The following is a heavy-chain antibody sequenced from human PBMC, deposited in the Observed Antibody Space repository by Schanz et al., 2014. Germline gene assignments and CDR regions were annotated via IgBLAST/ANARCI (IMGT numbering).Heavy chain of an antibody. CDR2: ISSASSTI. CDR1: GFTFSSYS. Sequence: EVQLVESGGGLVQPGGSLRLSCAASGFTFSSYSMNWVRQAPGKGLEWVSYISSASSTINYADSVKGRFTISRDNAKNALFRQMNSLRAEDTAVYYCARAGYDADNWFDPWGQGTLVTVSS. D-gene: IGHD2-2*01. V-gene: IGHV3-48*01. J-gene: IGHJ5*02. CDR3: ARAGYDADNWFDP.